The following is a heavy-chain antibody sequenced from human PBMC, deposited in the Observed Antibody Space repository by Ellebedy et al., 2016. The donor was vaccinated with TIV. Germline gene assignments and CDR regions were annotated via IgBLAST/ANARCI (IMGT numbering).Heavy chain of an antibody. V-gene: IGHV3-33*01. J-gene: IGHJ3*01. CDR2: IWFDGSNK. D-gene: IGHD4-17*01. CDR1: GFNFGSYG. CDR3: ARVEYGDYVGAFDV. Sequence: GESLKISCVASGFNFGSYGMHWVRQTPGEGLEWVAVIWFDGSNKHYADSVKGRFTISRDNSKNTLYLQMNSLRAEDTAVYYCARVEYGDYVGAFDVWGQGTTVTVSS.